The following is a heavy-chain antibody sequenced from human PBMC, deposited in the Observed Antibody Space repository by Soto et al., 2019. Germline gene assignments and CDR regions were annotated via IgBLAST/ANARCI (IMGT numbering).Heavy chain of an antibody. J-gene: IGHJ3*01. Sequence: SETLSLTCTVSGASISSYYWSWIRQPPGKALEWIGYIYYSGNTNYNPSLKSRVTISVDTSKTHFSLKLSSVTAADTAVYYCARGRPRSGYKSGPRDFDLWGQGAMVPV. V-gene: IGHV4-59*01. CDR1: GASISSYY. CDR2: IYYSGNT. D-gene: IGHD5-12*01. CDR3: ARGRPRSGYKSGPRDFDL.